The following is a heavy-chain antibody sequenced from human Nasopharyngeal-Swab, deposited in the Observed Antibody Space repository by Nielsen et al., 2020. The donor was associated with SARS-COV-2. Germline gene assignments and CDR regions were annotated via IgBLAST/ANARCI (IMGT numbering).Heavy chain of an antibody. CDR2: IYWNDDK. V-gene: IGHV2-5*01. D-gene: IGHD2-2*02. J-gene: IGHJ4*02. Sequence: RQAPGKALEWLALIYWNDDKRYSPSLKSRLTITKDTSKNQAVHTMTNMDPVDTATYYCAHRGGYCSSTSCYTAFEFVVEYYFDYWGQGTLVTVSS. CDR3: AHRGGYCSSTSCYTAFEFVVEYYFDY.